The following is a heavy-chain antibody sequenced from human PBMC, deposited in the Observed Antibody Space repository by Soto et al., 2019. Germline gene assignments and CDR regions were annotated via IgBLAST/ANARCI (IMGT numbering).Heavy chain of an antibody. J-gene: IGHJ4*02. V-gene: IGHV3-30-3*01. D-gene: IGHD2-8*01. CDR2: ISHDGINK. Sequence: PGGSLRLSCTASGFSFSSYAMYWFRQPPGKGLEWVAVISHDGINKHYADSVKGRVTVSRDNSNHSLDLQLNSLRGEDTAMYYCASEGVYLRYYFDYWGQGTLVTVSS. CDR3: ASEGVYLRYYFDY. CDR1: GFSFSSYA.